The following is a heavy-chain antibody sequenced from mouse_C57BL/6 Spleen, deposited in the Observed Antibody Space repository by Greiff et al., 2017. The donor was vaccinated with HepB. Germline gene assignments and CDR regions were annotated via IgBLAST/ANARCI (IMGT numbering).Heavy chain of an antibody. J-gene: IGHJ4*01. CDR1: GYSITSGYY. D-gene: IGHD1-1*01. V-gene: IGHV3-6*01. Sequence: EVKLLESGPGLVKPSQSLSLTCSVTGYSITSGYYWNWIRQFPGNKLEWMGYISYDGSNNYNPSLKNRISIARDTSKNQFFLKLNSLTPEDTATYYGARYHCGSSYVGAMDYWGQGTSVTVSS. CDR2: ISYDGSN. CDR3: ARYHCGSSYVGAMDY.